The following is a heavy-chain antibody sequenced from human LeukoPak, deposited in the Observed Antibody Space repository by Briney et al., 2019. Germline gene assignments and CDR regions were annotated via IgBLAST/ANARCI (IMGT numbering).Heavy chain of an antibody. Sequence: GGSLRLSCAPSGFIVTGAWMNWVRQAPGKGLEWVSSISSSSSYIYYADSVKGRFTISRDNAKNSLYLQMNSLRAEDTAVYYCATLGDAFDIWGQGTMVTVSS. CDR2: ISSSSSYI. V-gene: IGHV3-21*01. J-gene: IGHJ3*02. D-gene: IGHD3-16*01. CDR1: GFIVTGAW. CDR3: ATLGDAFDI.